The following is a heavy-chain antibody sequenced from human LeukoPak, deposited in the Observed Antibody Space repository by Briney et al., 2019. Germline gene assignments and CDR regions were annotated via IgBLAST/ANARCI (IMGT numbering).Heavy chain of an antibody. CDR3: TTDRKVAGAPGYYYYMDV. CDR1: GFTFSNAW. D-gene: IGHD6-19*01. Sequence: GGSLRLSCAASGFTFSNAWMSWVRQAPGEGLEWVGRIKSKTYGATTDYAAPVKGRFNISRDDSKNTLYLQMNSLKTEDTAVYYCTTDRKVAGAPGYYYYMDVWGKGTTVTISS. CDR2: IKSKTYGATT. J-gene: IGHJ6*03. V-gene: IGHV3-15*01.